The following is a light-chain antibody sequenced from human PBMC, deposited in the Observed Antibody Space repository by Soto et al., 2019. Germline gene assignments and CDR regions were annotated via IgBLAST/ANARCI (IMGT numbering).Light chain of an antibody. CDR3: QHKGSPIT. J-gene: IGKJ5*01. V-gene: IGKV3-20*01. CDR1: QSVSSSY. Sequence: EIVLTHSPGTLSLSPGERATLSCRASQSVSSSYLAWYQQKPGQAPRLLIYGASCSATGIPYRFSGSGSGTDFTLTISRLEPEDFALYYCQHKGSPITVGEGTRLEI. CDR2: GAS.